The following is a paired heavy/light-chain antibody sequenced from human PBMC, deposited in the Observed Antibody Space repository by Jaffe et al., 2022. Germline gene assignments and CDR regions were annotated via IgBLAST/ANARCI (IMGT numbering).Light chain of an antibody. CDR3: QQYSSFPPT. J-gene: IGKJ1*01. CDR2: WSS. V-gene: IGKV4-1*01. Sequence: DIVMTQSPDSLAVSLGERATINCKSSQSVLYSGDNRNYFAWYQQKPGQPPKLLINWSSIRESGVPDRFSGSGSATDFTLTISSLQAEDVAVYHCQQYSSFPPTFGQGTKVEIK. CDR1: QSVLYSGDNRNY.
Heavy chain of an antibody. J-gene: IGHJ4*02. CDR1: GGSISTTGNPFY. CDR3: TRVVNTGEGGRGYLDS. Sequence: QLQLQESGPGVVKPSETLSLTCTVSGGSISTTGNPFYWGWIRQPPGRGLEYLGAVDHLGSAYQKTSLKSRVTISVDTSKNQFSLKLRSVTAADTAVYYCTRVVNTGEGGRGYLDSWGQGALVIVSS. V-gene: IGHV4-39*01. CDR2: VDHLGSA. D-gene: IGHD7-27*01.